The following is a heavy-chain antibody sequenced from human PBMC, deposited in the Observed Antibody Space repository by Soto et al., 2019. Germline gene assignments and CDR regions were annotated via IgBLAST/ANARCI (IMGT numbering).Heavy chain of an antibody. CDR3: VRTIGWLDP. Sequence: QVQLQQSGPRLVKPSQTLSLTCAISGDSVSSNSAAWNWIRQSPSRGLEWLGRTYYRSKWYKEYAASVRSRITIHPDTSKNQFSLQLNSVSPEDTAVYYCVRTIGWLDPWGQGTLVTVSS. J-gene: IGHJ5*02. D-gene: IGHD1-26*01. CDR1: GDSVSSNSAA. V-gene: IGHV6-1*01. CDR2: TYYRSKWYK.